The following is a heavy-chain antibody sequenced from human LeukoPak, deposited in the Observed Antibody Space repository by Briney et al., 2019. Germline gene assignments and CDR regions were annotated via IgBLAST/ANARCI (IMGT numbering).Heavy chain of an antibody. CDR1: GFTFRNYG. CDR2: ERYDGTHE. Sequence: GGSLRLSCVASGFTFRNYGMHWVRQAPGKGLEWVAFERYDGTHEDYADSVKGRFTISRDNSKNMVSLQMHSLRSDDTAVYYCARDGRDSKYYDFWSGYYTSYYYYYMDVWGKGTTVTVSS. V-gene: IGHV3-30*02. D-gene: IGHD3-3*01. J-gene: IGHJ6*03. CDR3: ARDGRDSKYYDFWSGYYTSYYYYYMDV.